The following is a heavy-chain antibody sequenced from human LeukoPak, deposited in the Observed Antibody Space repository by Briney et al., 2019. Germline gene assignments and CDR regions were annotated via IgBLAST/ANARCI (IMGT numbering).Heavy chain of an antibody. CDR1: GYTFTGYY. CDR2: INPNSGGT. J-gene: IGHJ5*02. CDR3: AREVGYCSGGSCDDNWFDP. V-gene: IGHV1-2*02. D-gene: IGHD2-15*01. Sequence: GASVKVSCKASGYTFTGYYMHWVRQAPGQGLEWMGWINPNSGGTNYAQKFQGRVTMTRDTSISTAYMELSRLRSDDTAVYYCAREVGYCSGGSCDDNWFDPWGQGTLVTVSS.